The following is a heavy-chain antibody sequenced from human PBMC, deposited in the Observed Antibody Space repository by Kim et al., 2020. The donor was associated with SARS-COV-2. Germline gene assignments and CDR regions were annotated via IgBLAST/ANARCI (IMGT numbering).Heavy chain of an antibody. CDR3: ARGYSGSYLYYFDY. CDR1: GGSISSSSYY. D-gene: IGHD1-26*01. Sequence: SETLSLTCTVSGGSISSSSYYWGWIRQPPGKGLEWIGSIYYSGSTYYNPSLKSRVTISVDTSKNQFSLKLSSVTAADTAVYYCARGYSGSYLYYFDYWGQGTLVTVSS. CDR2: IYYSGST. J-gene: IGHJ4*02. V-gene: IGHV4-39*01.